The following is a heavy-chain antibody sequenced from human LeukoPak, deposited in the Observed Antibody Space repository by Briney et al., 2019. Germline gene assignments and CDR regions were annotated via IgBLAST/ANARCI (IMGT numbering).Heavy chain of an antibody. Sequence: GGSLRPSCVASGFTFSSYAMHWVRQAPGKGLEWVAVIAFDGSNALYADSVKGRFTISRDISKSTLYLEMNSLKAEDSAIYYCSRGRYGDYSRSGYYYGMDVWGQGTTVTVSS. CDR2: IAFDGSNA. V-gene: IGHV3-30-3*01. CDR3: SRGRYGDYSRSGYYYGMDV. J-gene: IGHJ6*02. D-gene: IGHD4-17*01. CDR1: GFTFSSYA.